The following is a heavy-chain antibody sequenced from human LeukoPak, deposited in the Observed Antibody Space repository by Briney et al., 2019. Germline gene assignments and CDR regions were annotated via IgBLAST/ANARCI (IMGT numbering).Heavy chain of an antibody. CDR3: ARVGNEWLYYFDY. CDR1: GGSISSSSYY. Sequence: SETLSPTCTVSGGSISSSSYYWGWIRQPPGKGLEWIGSIYYSGSTYYNPSLKSRVTISVDTSKNQFSLKLSSVTAADTAVYYCARVGNEWLYYFDYWGQGTLVTVSS. V-gene: IGHV4-39*07. J-gene: IGHJ4*02. CDR2: IYYSGST. D-gene: IGHD6-19*01.